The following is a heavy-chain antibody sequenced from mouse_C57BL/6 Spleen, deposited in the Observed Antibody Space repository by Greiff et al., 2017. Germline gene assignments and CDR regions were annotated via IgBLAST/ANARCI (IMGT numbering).Heavy chain of an antibody. Sequence: QVQLQQPGAELVKPGASVKLSCKASGYTFTSYWMHWVKQRPGQGLEWIGMIHPNSGSTNYNEKFKSKATLTVDKSSSTAYMQLSSLTAEDSAVYYCAANLDYAMDYWGQGTSVTVSS. CDR2: IHPNSGST. J-gene: IGHJ4*01. CDR1: GYTFTSYW. V-gene: IGHV1-64*01. CDR3: AANLDYAMDY.